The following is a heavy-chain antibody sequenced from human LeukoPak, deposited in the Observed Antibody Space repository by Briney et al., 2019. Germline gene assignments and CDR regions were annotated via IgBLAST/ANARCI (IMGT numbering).Heavy chain of an antibody. D-gene: IGHD3-16*02. Sequence: PSETLSLTCTVSGGSISSSSYYWGWIRQPPGKGLEWIGSIYYSGSTYYNPSLKSRVTISVDTSKNQFSLKLSSVTAADTAVYYCARRPYDYIWGSYRYSFDYWGQGTLVTVSS. V-gene: IGHV4-39*01. CDR3: ARRPYDYIWGSYRYSFDY. J-gene: IGHJ4*02. CDR1: GGSISSSSYY. CDR2: IYYSGST.